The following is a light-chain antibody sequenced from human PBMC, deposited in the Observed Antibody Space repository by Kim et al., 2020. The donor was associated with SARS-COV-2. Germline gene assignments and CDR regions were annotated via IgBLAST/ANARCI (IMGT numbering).Light chain of an antibody. V-gene: IGLV10-54*01. J-gene: IGLJ3*02. CDR1: NNNVGDQG. Sequence: RQTATLTCTGNNNNVGDQGTAWLQQHQGHPPKLLSFRNNNRPSGISERFSASTSGNTASLTITGLQPEDEADYYCSAWDSSLNTWMFGGGTQLTVL. CDR3: SAWDSSLNTWM. CDR2: RNN.